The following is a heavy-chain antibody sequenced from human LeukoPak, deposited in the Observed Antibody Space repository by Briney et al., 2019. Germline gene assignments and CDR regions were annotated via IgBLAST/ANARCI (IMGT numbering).Heavy chain of an antibody. CDR1: GGSISSYY. D-gene: IGHD5-12*01. CDR2: IYYSGST. J-gene: IGHJ6*03. CDR3: ARVRYGWLRSVYYYYYYMDV. V-gene: IGHV4-59*01. Sequence: SETLSLTCTVSGGSISSYYWSWIRQPPGKGLEWIGYIYYSGSTNYNPSLKSRVTISVDTSKNQFSLKLSSVTAADTAVYYCARVRYGWLRSVYYYYYYMDVWGKGTTVTVSS.